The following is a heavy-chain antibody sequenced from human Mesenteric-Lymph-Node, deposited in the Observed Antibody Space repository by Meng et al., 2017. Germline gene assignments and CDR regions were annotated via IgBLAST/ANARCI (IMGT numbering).Heavy chain of an antibody. CDR1: GYSFTSYW. J-gene: IGHJ6*02. CDR3: ATSHWGSNHYYYYGMDV. V-gene: IGHV5-51*01. Sequence: GESLKISCKGSGYSFTSYWIGWVRQMPGKGLEWMGIIYPGDSDTRYSPSFQGQVTISADKSISTAYLQWSSLKASDTAMYYCATSHWGSNHYYYYGMDVWGQGTTVTVSS. D-gene: IGHD7-27*01. CDR2: IYPGDSDT.